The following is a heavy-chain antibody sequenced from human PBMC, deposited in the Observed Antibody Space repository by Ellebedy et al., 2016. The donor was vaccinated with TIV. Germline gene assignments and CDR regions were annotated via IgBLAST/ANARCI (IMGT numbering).Heavy chain of an antibody. J-gene: IGHJ6*03. CDR2: IIPIFGTA. CDR3: ARDRGGDYYYYMDV. V-gene: IGHV1-69*13. Sequence: SVKVSXXASGGTFSSYAISWVRQAPGQGLEWMGGIIPIFGTANYAQKFQGRVTITADESTSTAYMELSSLRSEDTAVYYCARDRGGDYYYYMDVWGKGTTVTVSS. D-gene: IGHD3-10*01. CDR1: GGTFSSYA.